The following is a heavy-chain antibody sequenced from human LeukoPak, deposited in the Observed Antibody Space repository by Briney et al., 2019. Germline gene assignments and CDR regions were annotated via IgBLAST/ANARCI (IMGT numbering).Heavy chain of an antibody. V-gene: IGHV4-39*07. D-gene: IGHD4-17*01. CDR2: IYYSGST. CDR1: GGSISSSSYY. J-gene: IGHJ6*03. Sequence: SETLSLTCTVSGGSISSSSYYWGWIRQPPGKGLEWIGSIYYSGSTYYNPSLKSRVTISVDTSKNQFSLKLSSVTAADTAVYYCARGYVDYGDYYYYYMDVWGKGTTVTISS. CDR3: ARGYVDYGDYYYYYMDV.